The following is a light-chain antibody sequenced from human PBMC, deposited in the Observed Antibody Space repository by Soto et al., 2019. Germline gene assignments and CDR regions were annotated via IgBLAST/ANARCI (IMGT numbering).Light chain of an antibody. J-gene: IGLJ1*01. V-gene: IGLV1-47*02. Sequence: QSVLTQAPSASGTPGQRVTISCSGSSSNIGSNYVYWYQQLPGAAPKLLIYSNGQRPSGVPDRFSGSKSGTSASLAISGLRSEDEADYYCATWDDSLRGYVFGAGTKLTVL. CDR3: ATWDDSLRGYV. CDR2: SNG. CDR1: SSNIGSNY.